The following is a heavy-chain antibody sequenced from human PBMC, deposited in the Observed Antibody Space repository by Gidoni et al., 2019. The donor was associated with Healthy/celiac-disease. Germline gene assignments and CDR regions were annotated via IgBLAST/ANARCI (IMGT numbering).Heavy chain of an antibody. D-gene: IGHD3-16*02. CDR2: ISSSSSYI. CDR1: GFTCSSYS. Sequence: EVQLVETGGGLVKPGGSLSLSCAAPGFTCSSYSMNWVRQAPGKGLEWVASISSSSSYIYYADSVKGRFTISRDNAKNSLYLQMNSLRAEDTAVYYCAREYYDYIWGSYRHFDYWGQGTLVTVSS. V-gene: IGHV3-21*01. J-gene: IGHJ4*02. CDR3: AREYYDYIWGSYRHFDY.